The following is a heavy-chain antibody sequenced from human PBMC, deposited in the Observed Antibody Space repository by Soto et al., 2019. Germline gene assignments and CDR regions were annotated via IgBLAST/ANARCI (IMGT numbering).Heavy chain of an antibody. J-gene: IGHJ3*02. CDR1: GYTFTSYD. V-gene: IGHV1-8*01. Sequence: ASVKVSCKASGYTFTSYDINWVRQATGQGLEWMGWMNPNSGNTDYAQKFQGRVTMTRNTSISTAYMELSSLRSEDTAVYYCARGYFMTTLAFDIWGQGTMVTVSS. D-gene: IGHD4-17*01. CDR3: ARGYFMTTLAFDI. CDR2: MNPNSGNT.